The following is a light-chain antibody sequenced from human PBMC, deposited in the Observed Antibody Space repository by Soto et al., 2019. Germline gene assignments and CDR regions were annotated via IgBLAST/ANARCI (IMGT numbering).Light chain of an antibody. CDR1: ESMSNC. CDR2: GAS. CDR3: QQYKNWPPIT. J-gene: IGKJ5*01. Sequence: GDRVTITCRASESMSNCLAWYQQKPGKAPKLLISGASSLQSGVPSRFSGSASGTEFTLTISSLQSEDFAVYYCQQYKNWPPITFGQGTRLEIK. V-gene: IGKV1-5*01.